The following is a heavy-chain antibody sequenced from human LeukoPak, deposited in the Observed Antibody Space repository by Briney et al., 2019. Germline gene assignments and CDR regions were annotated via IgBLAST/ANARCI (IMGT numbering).Heavy chain of an antibody. CDR2: IRQDGGAK. D-gene: IGHD5-12*01. CDR1: GFIFNDFW. V-gene: IGHV3-7*01. Sequence: PGGSLRLSCTASGFIFNDFWMSWVRQAPGEGLEWVANIRQDGGAKNYVDSVKGRFTVSRDSAKNSLYLEMSSLRVEDTAVYYCVRAFGGYDSQRFYYNMDVWGKGTTVTVSS. J-gene: IGHJ6*03. CDR3: VRAFGGYDSQRFYYNMDV.